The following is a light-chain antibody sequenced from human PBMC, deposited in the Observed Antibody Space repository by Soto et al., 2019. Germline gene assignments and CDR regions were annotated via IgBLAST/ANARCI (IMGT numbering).Light chain of an antibody. V-gene: IGLV2-14*01. CDR2: EVS. CDR1: SSDVGGYNY. J-gene: IGLJ1*01. CDR3: RSYTSRSTLV. Sequence: QSALTQPASVSGSPGQSITISCTGTSSDVGGYNYVSWYQQHPGKAPKLMIYEVSNRPSGVSNRFSGSKSGNTASLTISGLQAEDEADYYCRSYTSRSTLVFGHGTQLTVL.